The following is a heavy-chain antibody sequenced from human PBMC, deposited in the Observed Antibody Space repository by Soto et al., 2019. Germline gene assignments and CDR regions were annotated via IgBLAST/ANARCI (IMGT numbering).Heavy chain of an antibody. CDR3: ARGVNIYDYVWGSYRIRWFDP. V-gene: IGHV4-34*01. Sequence: SETLSLTCAVYGGSFSGYYWSWIRQPPGKGLEWIGEINHSGSTNYNPSLKSRVTISVDTSKNQFSLKLSSVTAADTAVYYCARGVNIYDYVWGSYRIRWFDPWGQGTLVTVSS. CDR1: GGSFSGYY. CDR2: INHSGST. J-gene: IGHJ5*02. D-gene: IGHD3-16*02.